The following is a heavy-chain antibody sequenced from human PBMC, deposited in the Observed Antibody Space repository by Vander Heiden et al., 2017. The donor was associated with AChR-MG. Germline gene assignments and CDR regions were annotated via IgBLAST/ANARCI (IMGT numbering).Heavy chain of an antibody. CDR1: GRSISSGGYS. D-gene: IGHD3-22*01. CDR3: ARVEKGNYDSSGYYYLYFQH. V-gene: IGHV4-30-2*01. J-gene: IGHJ1*01. Sequence: QLQLQESGSGLVTPSQTLSLTCAVSGRSISSGGYSRGWIRQPPGKGPEWIGYIYHGGSTYYTPSLKSRVTISVDRSKNQFSLKLSSVTAADTAVYYCARVEKGNYDSSGYYYLYFQHWGQGTLVTVSS. CDR2: IYHGGST.